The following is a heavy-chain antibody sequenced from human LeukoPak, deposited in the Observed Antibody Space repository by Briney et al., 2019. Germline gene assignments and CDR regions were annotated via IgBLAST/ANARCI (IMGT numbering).Heavy chain of an antibody. J-gene: IGHJ3*02. D-gene: IGHD2-2*01. CDR1: GFTFSSFW. CDR3: ARGGQPHSFDM. V-gene: IGHV3-48*01. CDR2: IGSSSNAI. Sequence: GGSLRLSCAASGFTFSSFWMHWVRQAPGKGLEWVSHIGSSSNAIYYADSVKGRFTISRDNAKNSLYLQMNSLTAKDTAVYYCARGGQPHSFDMWGQGTMVTVSS.